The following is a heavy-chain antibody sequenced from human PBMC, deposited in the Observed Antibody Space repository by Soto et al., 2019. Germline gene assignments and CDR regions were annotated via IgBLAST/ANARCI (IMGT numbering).Heavy chain of an antibody. V-gene: IGHV4-31*02. CDR3: ARDYYDSSGYYGFDY. CDR2: IYYSGST. D-gene: IGHD3-22*01. CDR1: GGSISSGGYY. Sequence: TVSGGSISSGGYYWSWIRQHPGKGLEWIGYIYYSGSTYYNPSLKSRVTISVDTSKNQFSLKLSSVTAADTAVYYCARDYYDSSGYYGFDYWGQGTLVTVSS. J-gene: IGHJ4*02.